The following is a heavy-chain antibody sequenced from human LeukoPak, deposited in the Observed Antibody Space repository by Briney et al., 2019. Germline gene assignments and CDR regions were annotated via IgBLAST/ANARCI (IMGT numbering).Heavy chain of an antibody. Sequence: PGGSLRLSCAASGFTVSSNYMSWVRQAPGKGLEWVSAISGSGGSTYYADSVKGRFTISRDNSKNTLYLQMNSLRAEDTAVYYCAKDLRPYYYGSGSLDYWGQGTLVTVSS. D-gene: IGHD3-10*01. CDR1: GFTVSSNY. CDR3: AKDLRPYYYGSGSLDY. J-gene: IGHJ4*02. V-gene: IGHV3-23*01. CDR2: ISGSGGST.